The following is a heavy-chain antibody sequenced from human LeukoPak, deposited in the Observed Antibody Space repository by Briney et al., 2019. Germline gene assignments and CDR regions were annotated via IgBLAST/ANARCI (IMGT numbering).Heavy chain of an antibody. CDR3: ARATTYDILTGFSDY. V-gene: IGHV3-21*01. CDR1: GFTFSSYS. CDR2: ISSSSSYI. J-gene: IGHJ4*02. D-gene: IGHD3-9*01. Sequence: GGSLRLSCAASGFTFSSYSMNWVRQAPGKGLEWVSSISSSSSYIYYVDSVKGRFTISRDNAKKSLYLQMNSLRAEDTAVYYCARATTYDILTGFSDYWGQGTLVTVSS.